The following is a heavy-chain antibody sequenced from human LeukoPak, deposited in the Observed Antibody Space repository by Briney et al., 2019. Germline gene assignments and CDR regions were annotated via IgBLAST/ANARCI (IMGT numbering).Heavy chain of an antibody. D-gene: IGHD4-17*01. CDR1: GDSISSGSYY. V-gene: IGHV4-61*02. CDR3: ARTGGDYSYYFDS. CDR2: IYTSGST. J-gene: IGHJ4*02. Sequence: PSQTLSLTCTVSGDSISSGSYYSNWIRQPAGKGLEWIGRIYTSGSTHHNPPLKSRVTISVDPSKNQFSLKLNSVAAADTAVYYCARTGGDYSYYFDSWGQGTMVTVSS.